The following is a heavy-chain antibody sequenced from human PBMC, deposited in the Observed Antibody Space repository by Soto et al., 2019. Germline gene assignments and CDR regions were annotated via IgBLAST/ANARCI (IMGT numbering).Heavy chain of an antibody. CDR3: ARDRNYDFWSGYPSSTPRNYYCYGMDV. J-gene: IGHJ6*02. V-gene: IGHV1-69*06. CDR1: GVTFSSYA. Sequence: SVKVSCKASGVTFSSYAISWVRQAPLQGLEWMGGIIPIFGTANYAQKFQGRVTITADKSTSTAYMELSSLRSEDTAVYYCARDRNYDFWSGYPSSTPRNYYCYGMDVWGQGPTVTVSS. CDR2: IIPIFGTA. D-gene: IGHD3-3*01.